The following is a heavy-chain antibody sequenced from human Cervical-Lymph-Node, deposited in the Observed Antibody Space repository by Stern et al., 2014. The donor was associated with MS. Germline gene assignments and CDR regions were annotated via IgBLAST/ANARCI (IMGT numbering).Heavy chain of an antibody. CDR2: SIPVTGTA. Sequence: VHLVESGAEVKKPGSSVKVSCKASGGTFNVYAINLLRQAPGQGLECMGGSIPVTGTANYAQNFQGRVTITADASTRTSSMQLSSLRSDDTAVYYCARDGRHTNNFGLDVWGQGTTVTVSS. CDR3: ARDGRHTNNFGLDV. J-gene: IGHJ6*02. V-gene: IGHV1-69*01. CDR1: GGTFNVYA.